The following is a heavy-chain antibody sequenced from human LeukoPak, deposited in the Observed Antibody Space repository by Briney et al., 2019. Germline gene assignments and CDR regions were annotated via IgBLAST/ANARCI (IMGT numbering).Heavy chain of an antibody. CDR3: ARAAARIDY. V-gene: IGHV4-30-2*01. D-gene: IGHD6-6*01. J-gene: IGHJ4*02. Sequence: SQTLSLTCTVSGASVSSGGHYWNWIRQAPGKGLEWVGYMSQSGNTYYNPSLKSRVTISVDRSKNQFSLKLTSVTAADTAVYYCARAAARIDYWGQGTLVTVSS. CDR2: MSQSGNT. CDR1: GASVSSGGHY.